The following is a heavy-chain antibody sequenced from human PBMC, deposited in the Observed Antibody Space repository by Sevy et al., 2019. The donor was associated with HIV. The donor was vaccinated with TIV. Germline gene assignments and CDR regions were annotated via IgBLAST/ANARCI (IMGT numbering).Heavy chain of an antibody. CDR2: IYYSGST. CDR1: GGSISSYY. J-gene: IGHJ5*02. CDR3: AGNSGLDGYYDFWSGYYFSWFDP. Sequence: SETLSLTCTVSGGSISSYYWSWIRQPPGKGLEWIGYIYYSGSTNYNPSLKSRVTISVDTSKNQFSLKLSSVTAADTAVYYCAGNSGLDGYYDFWSGYYFSWFDPWGQGTLVTVSS. D-gene: IGHD3-3*01. V-gene: IGHV4-59*12.